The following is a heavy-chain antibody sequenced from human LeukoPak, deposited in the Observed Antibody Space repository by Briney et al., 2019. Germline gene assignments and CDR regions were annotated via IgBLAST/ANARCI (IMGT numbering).Heavy chain of an antibody. CDR1: GFTFSNFA. J-gene: IGHJ4*02. Sequence: GGSLRRSCAASGFTFSNFAMSWVRQAPGKGLEWVSAMSSVTYYADSVKGRFTISRDDSKSTLFLQMNSLRAEDTAVYYCAKAFFSGSGGNHKHFDSWGQGTLVTVSS. CDR3: AKAFFSGSGGNHKHFDS. CDR2: MSSVT. D-gene: IGHD3-10*01. V-gene: IGHV3-23*01.